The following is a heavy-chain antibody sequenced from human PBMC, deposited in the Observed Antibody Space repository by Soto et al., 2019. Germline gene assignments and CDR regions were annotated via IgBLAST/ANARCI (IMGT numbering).Heavy chain of an antibody. CDR2: ISGSGGST. CDR1: GFTFSSYA. D-gene: IGHD3-3*01. CDR3: ATTYDFWSGYYPKLSFDY. J-gene: IGHJ4*02. Sequence: GGSLRLSCAASGFTFSSYAMSWVRQAPGKGLEWVSAISGSGGSTYYADSVKGRFTISRDNSKNTLYLQMNSLEAEDTAVYYCATTYDFWSGYYPKLSFDYWGQGTLVTVSS. V-gene: IGHV3-23*01.